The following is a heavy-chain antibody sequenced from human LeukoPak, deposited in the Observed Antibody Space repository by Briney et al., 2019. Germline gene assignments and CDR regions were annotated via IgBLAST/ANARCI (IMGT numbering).Heavy chain of an antibody. CDR1: GGTFSSYA. J-gene: IGHJ4*02. CDR3: ARLPGGLVVVDY. Sequence: GSSVKVSCKASGGTFSSYAISWVRQAPGQGLEWMGRIIPILGIANYAQKFQGRVTITADKSTSTAYMELSSLRSEDTAVYYCARLPGGLVVVDYWGQGTLVTVSS. CDR2: IIPILGIA. D-gene: IGHD3-22*01. V-gene: IGHV1-69*04.